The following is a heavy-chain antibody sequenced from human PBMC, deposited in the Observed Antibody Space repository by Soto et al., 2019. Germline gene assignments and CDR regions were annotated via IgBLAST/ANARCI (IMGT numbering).Heavy chain of an antibody. CDR3: ARDRNYDILTGPSVGIDY. J-gene: IGHJ4*02. V-gene: IGHV3-21*01. D-gene: IGHD3-9*01. Sequence: PGGSLRLSCAASGFTFSSYSMNWVRQAPGKGLEWASSISSSSSYIYYADSVKGRFTISRDNAKNSLYLQMNSLRAEDTAVYYCARDRNYDILTGPSVGIDYWGQGTLVTVSS. CDR1: GFTFSSYS. CDR2: ISSSSSYI.